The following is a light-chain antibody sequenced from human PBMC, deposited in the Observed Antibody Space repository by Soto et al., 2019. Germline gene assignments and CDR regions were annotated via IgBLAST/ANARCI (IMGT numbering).Light chain of an antibody. CDR2: DAS. V-gene: IGKV3-11*01. CDR3: EQRSDWPLT. Sequence: EIVLTXSPATLSLSXXXXATLSCRASQSVSRYLAWYQQKPGQAPRLLIYDASNRATGIPARFSGSGSGTDFTLTISSLEPEDFAVYYCEQRSDWPLTFGGGTKVEIK. CDR1: QSVSRY. J-gene: IGKJ4*01.